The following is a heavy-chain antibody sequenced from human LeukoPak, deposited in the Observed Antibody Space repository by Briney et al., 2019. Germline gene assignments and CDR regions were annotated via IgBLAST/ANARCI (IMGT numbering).Heavy chain of an antibody. CDR3: AKDGPWGSDAFDI. CDR2: ISGSGGST. CDR1: GFTFSSYA. D-gene: IGHD7-27*01. J-gene: IGHJ3*02. Sequence: GGSLRLSCAASGFTFSSYAMSWLRPASGKGLEWVSAISGSGGSTYYADSVKGRFTIPRDNTKNTLYLQMNSLRAEDTAVYYCAKDGPWGSDAFDIWGQGTMVTVSS. V-gene: IGHV3-23*01.